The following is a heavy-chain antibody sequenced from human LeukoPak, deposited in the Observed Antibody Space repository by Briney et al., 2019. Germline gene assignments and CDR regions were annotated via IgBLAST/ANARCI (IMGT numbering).Heavy chain of an antibody. D-gene: IGHD5-12*01. CDR1: GFTFSSYT. Sequence: GGSLRLSCTASGFTFSSYTMSWVRQAPGKGLVWVSRINSDGISTSYADSVKGRFTISRDNAKNTLYLQMNSLRAEDTAVYYYARGGGYDYFGYWGQGTLVTVSS. CDR2: INSDGIST. CDR3: ARGGGYDYFGY. V-gene: IGHV3-74*01. J-gene: IGHJ4*02.